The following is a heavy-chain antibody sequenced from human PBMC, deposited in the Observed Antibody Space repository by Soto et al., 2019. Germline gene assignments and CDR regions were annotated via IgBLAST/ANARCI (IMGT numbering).Heavy chain of an antibody. CDR1: GFTFSSYV. J-gene: IGHJ4*02. D-gene: IGHD2-15*01. Sequence: EVQLLDSGGGSVQPGGPLRLSCAASGFTFSSYVMRWVRQAPGKGLEWVSSISGSGGSTYYTDSVKGRFTISRDNSKNTLYLQMNSLRAEDTAVYFCARGYCSGDTCYHIDYWGQGTLVVVSS. CDR3: ARGYCSGDTCYHIDY. V-gene: IGHV3-23*01. CDR2: ISGSGGST.